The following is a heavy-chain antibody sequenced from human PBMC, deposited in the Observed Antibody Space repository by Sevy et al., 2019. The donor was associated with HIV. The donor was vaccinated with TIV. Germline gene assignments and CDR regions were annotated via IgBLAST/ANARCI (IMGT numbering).Heavy chain of an antibody. CDR3: AREGWELLEGAFDI. Sequence: GGSLRLSCAASGFTVSSNYMSWVRQAPGKGLEWVSVIYSGSSTYYADSVKGRFTRSRDNSKNTLYLQMNSLRAEETGVYYCAREGWELLEGAFDIWGQGTMVTVSS. D-gene: IGHD1-26*01. CDR2: IYSGSST. J-gene: IGHJ3*02. CDR1: GFTVSSNY. V-gene: IGHV3-53*01.